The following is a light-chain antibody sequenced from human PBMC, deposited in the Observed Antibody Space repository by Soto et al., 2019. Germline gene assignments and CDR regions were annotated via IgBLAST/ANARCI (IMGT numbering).Light chain of an antibody. Sequence: EIVLTQSPATLSVTAGEGVTLXXRASQTVPSRIAWYQQKPGQAPSLXXYGASTRATGVPERFSGSGSGTEFTLTISSLKSEDYAVYHCQQYKSWPSITFGQGTRLEIK. CDR1: QTVPSR. CDR2: GAS. J-gene: IGKJ5*01. V-gene: IGKV3-15*01. CDR3: QQYKSWPSIT.